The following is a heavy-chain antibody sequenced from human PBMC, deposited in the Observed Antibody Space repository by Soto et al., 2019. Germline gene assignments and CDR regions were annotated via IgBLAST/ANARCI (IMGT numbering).Heavy chain of an antibody. V-gene: IGHV1-69*13. Sequence: ASVKVSCKASGGTFSSYAISWVRQAPGQGLEWMGGIIPIFGTANYAQKFQGRATITADESTSTAYMELSSLRSEDTAVYYCARDLSSSPPYYYYGMDVWGQGTTVTVSS. J-gene: IGHJ6*02. CDR1: GGTFSSYA. CDR2: IIPIFGTA. CDR3: ARDLSSSPPYYYYGMDV. D-gene: IGHD6-6*01.